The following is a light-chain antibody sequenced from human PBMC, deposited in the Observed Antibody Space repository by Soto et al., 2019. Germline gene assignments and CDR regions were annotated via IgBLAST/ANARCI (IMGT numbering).Light chain of an antibody. CDR1: SSDVGGYNY. Sequence: QSVLTQPPSASGSLGQSVTISCTGTSSDVGGYNYVSWYQHHPGKAPKLMIYEVSKRPSGVPDRLSGSKFGNTASLTVAGLRAEDEADYYCSSYAGSNNVVFGGGTKLTVL. J-gene: IGLJ2*01. CDR3: SSYAGSNNVV. V-gene: IGLV2-8*01. CDR2: EVS.